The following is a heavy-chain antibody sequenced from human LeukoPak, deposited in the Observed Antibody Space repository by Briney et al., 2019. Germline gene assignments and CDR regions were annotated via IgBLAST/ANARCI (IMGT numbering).Heavy chain of an antibody. CDR3: ARNSRYYDLLSGYFYDGFDF. CDR1: GGSISSYY. CDR2: IYYSGST. D-gene: IGHD3-3*01. V-gene: IGHV4-59*08. J-gene: IGHJ3*01. Sequence: PSETLSLTCTVSGGSISSYYWSWIRQPPGKGLEWIGYIYYSGSTNYNPSLKSRVTISVDTSKNQFSLRLNSVTAADTARYYCARNSRYYDLLSGYFYDGFDFWGQGTVVTVSS.